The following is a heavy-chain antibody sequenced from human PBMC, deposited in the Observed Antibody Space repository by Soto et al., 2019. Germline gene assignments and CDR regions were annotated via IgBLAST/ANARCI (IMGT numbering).Heavy chain of an antibody. CDR3: AKDHDSSDYPDAYYFDY. CDR1: GFTFSSYG. D-gene: IGHD3-22*01. CDR2: ISYDGSYK. V-gene: IGHV3-30*18. J-gene: IGHJ4*02. Sequence: GGSLRLSCAASGFTFSSYGMHWVRQAPGKGLEWVAVISYDGSYKYYADSVKGRFTISRDNSKDTLYLQMNSLRAEDTAMYYCAKDHDSSDYPDAYYFDYWGQGTLVTVSS.